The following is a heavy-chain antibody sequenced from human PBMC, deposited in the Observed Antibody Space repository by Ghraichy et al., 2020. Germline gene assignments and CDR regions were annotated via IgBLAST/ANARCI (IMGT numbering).Heavy chain of an antibody. CDR1: GFTFSSYA. V-gene: IGHV3-23*01. D-gene: IGHD6-13*01. J-gene: IGHJ6*02. Sequence: GGSLRLSCAASGFTFSSYAMSWVRQAPGKGLEWVSAISGSGGSTYYADSVKGRFTISRDNSKNTLYLQMNSLRAEDTAVYYCAKGIPAAGTVYYGMDVWGQGTTVTVSS. CDR2: ISGSGGST. CDR3: AKGIPAAGTVYYGMDV.